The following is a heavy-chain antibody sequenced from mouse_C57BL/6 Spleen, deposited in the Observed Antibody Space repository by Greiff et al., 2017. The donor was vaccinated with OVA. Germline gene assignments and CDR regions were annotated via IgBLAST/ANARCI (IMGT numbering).Heavy chain of an antibody. Sequence: VQLQQSGPELVKPGASVKISCKASGYTFTDYYMNWVKQSHGQSLEWIGDINPNNGGTSYNQKFKGKATLTVDKSSSTAYMGLRSLTSEDSAVYYWAGVLNFDCWGQGTTLTVSS. CDR3: AGVLNFDC. CDR1: GYTFTDYY. CDR2: INPNNGGT. J-gene: IGHJ2*01. D-gene: IGHD1-1*01. V-gene: IGHV1-26*01.